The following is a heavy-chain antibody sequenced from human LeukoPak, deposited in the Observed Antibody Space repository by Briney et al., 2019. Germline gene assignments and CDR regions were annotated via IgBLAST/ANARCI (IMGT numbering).Heavy chain of an antibody. D-gene: IGHD6-13*01. J-gene: IGHJ4*02. CDR3: ARGGSSSWFPLDY. V-gene: IGHV1-3*01. Sequence: GASVKVSCKASGYTFTSYAMHWVRQAPGQRLEWMGWINAGNGNTKYSQKFQGRVTMTRDTSTSTVYMELSSLRSEDTAVYYCARGGSSSWFPLDYWGQGTLVTVSS. CDR1: GYTFTSYA. CDR2: INAGNGNT.